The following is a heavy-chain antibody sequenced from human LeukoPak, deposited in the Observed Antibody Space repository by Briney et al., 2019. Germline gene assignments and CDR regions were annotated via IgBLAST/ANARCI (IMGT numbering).Heavy chain of an antibody. Sequence: GGSLRLSCAASGFTFSSYWMSWVRQAPGKGLDWVANIKQDGSEKYYVDSVKGRFTISRDNAKNSLYLQMNSLRAEDTAVYYCARAYSSSWPDYWGQGTLVTVSS. CDR1: GFTFSSYW. CDR2: IKQDGSEK. V-gene: IGHV3-7*01. D-gene: IGHD6-13*01. J-gene: IGHJ4*02. CDR3: ARAYSSSWPDY.